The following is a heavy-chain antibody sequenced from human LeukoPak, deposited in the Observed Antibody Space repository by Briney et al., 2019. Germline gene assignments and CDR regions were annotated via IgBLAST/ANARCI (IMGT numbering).Heavy chain of an antibody. D-gene: IGHD1-26*01. CDR3: AALGDSIY. Sequence: GGSLRLSCAASGFAFSSYDMRWVRHVSGKGLECVSAIGHAGDTYYADSVKGRFTISREDAKNYFFLQMNSLRAGDTAVYFCAALGDSIYWGQGTLVTVSS. V-gene: IGHV3-13*01. CDR1: GFAFSSYD. CDR2: IGHAGDT. J-gene: IGHJ4*02.